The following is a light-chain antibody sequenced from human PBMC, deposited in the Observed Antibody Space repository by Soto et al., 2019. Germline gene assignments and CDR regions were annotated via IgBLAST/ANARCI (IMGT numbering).Light chain of an antibody. Sequence: EIVMTQSPATLSVSPGERATLSCRASQSVSSNLAWYQQKPGQAPRLLMYGPSTRATGIPARFGGSGSGTEFTFTISSLQSEDFAVYYCQQYNSWPRTFGQGTKVDIK. CDR2: GPS. J-gene: IGKJ1*01. CDR1: QSVSSN. CDR3: QQYNSWPRT. V-gene: IGKV3-15*01.